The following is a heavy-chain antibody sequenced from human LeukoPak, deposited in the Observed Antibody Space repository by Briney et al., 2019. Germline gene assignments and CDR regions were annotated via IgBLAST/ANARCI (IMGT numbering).Heavy chain of an antibody. D-gene: IGHD3-3*01. CDR1: GGSISSSSYY. V-gene: IGHV4-39*07. Sequence: SETLSLTCTVSGGSISSSSYYWGWLRQPPGKGLEWIGSIYYSGSTYYNPSLKSRVTISVDTSKNQFSLKLSSVTAADTAVYYCARDSTLYYDFWSGYYEGNWFDPWGQGTLVTVSS. CDR3: ARDSTLYYDFWSGYYEGNWFDP. J-gene: IGHJ5*02. CDR2: IYYSGST.